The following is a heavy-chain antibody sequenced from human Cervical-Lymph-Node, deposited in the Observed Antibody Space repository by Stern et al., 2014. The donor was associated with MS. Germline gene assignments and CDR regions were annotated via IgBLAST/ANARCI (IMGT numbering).Heavy chain of an antibody. J-gene: IGHJ6*02. CDR1: GGSISSSSYY. CDR2: IYYSGST. Sequence: QVQLQESGPGLVKPSETLSLTCTVSGGSISSSSYYWGWIRQPPGKGLEWIGSIYYSGSTYYNPSLQSRVTISVDTSKNQFSLKRSSGTAADTAVYYCARHAKGYEYYYGMDVWGQGTTVTVSS. CDR3: ARHAKGYEYYYGMDV. V-gene: IGHV4-39*01. D-gene: IGHD5-12*01.